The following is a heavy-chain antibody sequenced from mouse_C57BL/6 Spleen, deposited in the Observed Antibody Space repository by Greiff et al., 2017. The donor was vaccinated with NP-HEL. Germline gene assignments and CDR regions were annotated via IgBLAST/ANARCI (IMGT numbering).Heavy chain of an antibody. V-gene: IGHV1-69*01. D-gene: IGHD4-1*01. Sequence: VQLQQPGAELVMPGASVKLSCKASGYTFTSYWMHWVKQRPGQGLEWIGEIDPSDSYTNHNQKFKGKSTLTVDKSSSTAYMQLSSLTSEDSAVYYCARSGVRTGSFDYWGQGTTLTVSS. CDR2: IDPSDSYT. J-gene: IGHJ2*01. CDR3: ARSGVRTGSFDY. CDR1: GYTFTSYW.